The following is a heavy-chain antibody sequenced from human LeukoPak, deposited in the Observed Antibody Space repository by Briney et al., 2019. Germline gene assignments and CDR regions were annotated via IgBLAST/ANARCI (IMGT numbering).Heavy chain of an antibody. CDR3: ATDSSGYYLFDY. D-gene: IGHD3-22*01. J-gene: IGHJ4*02. CDR2: INPNSGGT. CDR1: GYAFTGYY. Sequence: ASVKVSCKASGYAFTGYYMHWVRQAPGQGLEWMGWINPNSGGTNYAQKFQGRVTMTRDTSISTAYMELSRLRSDDTAVYYCATDSSGYYLFDYWGQGTLVTVSS. V-gene: IGHV1-2*02.